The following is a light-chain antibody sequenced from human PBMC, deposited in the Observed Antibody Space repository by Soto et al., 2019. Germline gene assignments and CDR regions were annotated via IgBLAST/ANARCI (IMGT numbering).Light chain of an antibody. CDR1: QRVSSSY. CDR3: QQYGSSPYT. V-gene: IGKV3-20*01. CDR2: GAS. Sequence: EIVLPQSPGPLSLSPGARATLSCRASQRVSSSYLAWYQQKPGQAPRLLIYGASSRATGIPDRFSGSGSGTDFTLTISRLEPEDFAVYYCQQYGSSPYTFGQGTKLEIK. J-gene: IGKJ2*01.